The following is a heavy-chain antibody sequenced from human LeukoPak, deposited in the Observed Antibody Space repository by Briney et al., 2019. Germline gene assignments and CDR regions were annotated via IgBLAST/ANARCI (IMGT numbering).Heavy chain of an antibody. CDR1: GFTFSSYA. Sequence: GGSLRLSCAASGFTFSSYAMHWVRQAPGKGLEYVSAISSNGGSTYYANSVKGRFTISRDNSKNTLYLQMGSLRAEDMAVYYCARVRYGYDYWGQGTLVTVSS. V-gene: IGHV3-64*01. J-gene: IGHJ4*02. CDR3: ARVRYGYDY. CDR2: ISSNGGST. D-gene: IGHD1-1*01.